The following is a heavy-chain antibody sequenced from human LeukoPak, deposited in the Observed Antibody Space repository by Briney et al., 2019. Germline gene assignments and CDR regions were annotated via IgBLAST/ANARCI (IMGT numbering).Heavy chain of an antibody. V-gene: IGHV1-69*13. J-gene: IGHJ4*02. CDR1: GGTFSSYA. CDR3: ARPRAGYDILTGYYPFDY. Sequence: EASVKVSCKASGGTFSSYAISWVRQAPGQGLEWMGGIIPIFGTANCAQKFQGRVTITADESASTAYMELSSLRSEDTAVYYCARPRAGYDILTGYYPFDYWGQGTLVTVSS. D-gene: IGHD3-9*01. CDR2: IIPIFGTA.